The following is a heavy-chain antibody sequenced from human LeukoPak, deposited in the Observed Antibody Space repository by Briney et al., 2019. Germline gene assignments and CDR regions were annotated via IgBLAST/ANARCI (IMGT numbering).Heavy chain of an antibody. J-gene: IGHJ4*02. Sequence: ASVKVSCKASGYTFTDYYMHWVRQAPGQGLEWMGWINPNSGGTNYAQKFQGRVTMTRDTSISTAYMELSRLRSDDTAVYYCARTPRSGYNLSYWGQGTLVTVSS. CDR3: ARTPRSGYNLSY. CDR2: INPNSGGT. D-gene: IGHD5-24*01. V-gene: IGHV1-2*02. CDR1: GYTFTDYY.